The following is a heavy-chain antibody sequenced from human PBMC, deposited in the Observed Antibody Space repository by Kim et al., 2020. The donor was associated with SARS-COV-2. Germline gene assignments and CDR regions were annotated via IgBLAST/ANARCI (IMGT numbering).Heavy chain of an antibody. D-gene: IGHD6-19*01. Sequence: ADSVKGRFTISRETAKKPLYLQMNRLRAKDTAVYYCARRQFTSGWYYFDSWGQGTLVTVSS. CDR3: ARRQFTSGWYYFDS. V-gene: IGHV3-74*01. J-gene: IGHJ4*02.